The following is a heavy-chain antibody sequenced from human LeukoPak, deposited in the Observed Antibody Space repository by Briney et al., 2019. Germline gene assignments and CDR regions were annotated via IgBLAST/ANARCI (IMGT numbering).Heavy chain of an antibody. CDR3: ARRLNGRSGYSYGQIDY. D-gene: IGHD5-18*01. Sequence: PGESLKISCKCSGYSFTSYWIGWVRQMPGKGLEWVGIIYPRDSDTRYSPSFQGQVTISADKSISPAYLQWSSLKASDTAMYYCARRLNGRSGYSYGQIDYWGQGTLVTVSS. CDR2: IYPRDSDT. J-gene: IGHJ4*02. CDR1: GYSFTSYW. V-gene: IGHV5-51*01.